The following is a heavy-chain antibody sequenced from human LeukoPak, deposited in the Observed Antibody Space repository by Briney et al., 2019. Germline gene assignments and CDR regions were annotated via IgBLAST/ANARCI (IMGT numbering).Heavy chain of an antibody. CDR2: IIPIFGTA. Sequence: SVKVSCKASGGTFSSYAISWVRQAPGQGLEWMGGIIPIFGTANYAQKFQGRVTITADRSTSTAYMELSSLRSEDTAVYYCASPEGYSGYDHYYYGMDVWGKGTTVTVSS. V-gene: IGHV1-69*06. D-gene: IGHD5-12*01. CDR3: ASPEGYSGYDHYYYGMDV. CDR1: GGTFSSYA. J-gene: IGHJ6*04.